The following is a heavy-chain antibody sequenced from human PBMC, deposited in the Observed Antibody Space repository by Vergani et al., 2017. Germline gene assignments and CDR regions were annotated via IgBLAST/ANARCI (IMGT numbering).Heavy chain of an antibody. CDR2: ISSSGSTI. V-gene: IGHV3-48*04. CDR3: ARDPHLLYSNSPYFDY. Sequence: EVQVLESGGGLVQPGGSLRLSCAASGFTFSSYAMSWVRQAPGKGLEWVSYISSSGSTIYYADSVKGRFTISRDNAKKSLYLQMNSLRAEDTAVYYCARDPHLLYSNSPYFDYWGQGTLVTVSS. CDR1: GFTFSSYA. D-gene: IGHD4-11*01. J-gene: IGHJ4*02.